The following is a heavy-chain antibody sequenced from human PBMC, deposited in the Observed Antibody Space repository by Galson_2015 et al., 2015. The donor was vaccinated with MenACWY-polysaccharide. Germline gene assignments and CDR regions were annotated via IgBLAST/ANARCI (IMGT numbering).Heavy chain of an antibody. J-gene: IGHJ5*02. D-gene: IGHD6-19*01. CDR2: ISSDGDDK. Sequence: SLRLSCAAAGFNFHIHTMHWVRQAPGEGLEWVALISSDGDDKYYADSVKGRFTISRDNHKNMVFLEMNSLRAEDTAVYYCVRDGGGGNGWYWFDLWGQGTRVTVSS. CDR3: VRDGGGGNGWYWFDL. V-gene: IGHV3-30-3*01. CDR1: GFNFHIHT.